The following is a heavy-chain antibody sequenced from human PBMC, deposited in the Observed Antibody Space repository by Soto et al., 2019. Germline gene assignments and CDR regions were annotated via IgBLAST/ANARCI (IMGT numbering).Heavy chain of an antibody. CDR1: GFTLRTSG. CDR2: ISHDGSNQ. D-gene: IGHD6-25*01. Sequence: QVQLVESGGGVVQPGGSLRLSCVASGFTLRTSGMHWVRQAPSKGLEWVAVISHDGSNQFYAESVKGRFTISRDNSKNMLYLQMNSLRADDAAVYFCAKDSSAAFDYWGQGTGVTVSS. CDR3: AKDSSAAFDY. J-gene: IGHJ4*02. V-gene: IGHV3-30*18.